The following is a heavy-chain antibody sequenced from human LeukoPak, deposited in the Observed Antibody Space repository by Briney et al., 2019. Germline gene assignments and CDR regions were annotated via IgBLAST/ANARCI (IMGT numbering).Heavy chain of an antibody. V-gene: IGHV3-30-3*01. D-gene: IGHD3-10*01. CDR2: ISYDATNE. CDR1: GFTFSNYA. Sequence: GGSLRLSCAASGFTFSNYAMHWVRQASGKGLEWVAIISYDATNENYADSVKGRFTISRDISKNTLYLQMNSLRAEDTALYYCARGYYYGSRSYAYFDYWGQGILVTVSS. J-gene: IGHJ4*02. CDR3: ARGYYYGSRSYAYFDY.